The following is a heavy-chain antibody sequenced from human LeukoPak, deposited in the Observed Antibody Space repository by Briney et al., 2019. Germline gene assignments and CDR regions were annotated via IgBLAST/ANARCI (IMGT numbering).Heavy chain of an antibody. V-gene: IGHV1-69*13. Sequence: SVKVSCKASGGTFSSYAISWVRQAPGQGLEWMGGIIPIFGTANYAQKFQGRVTITADESTSTAYMELSRLRSEDTAVYYCARSTTYSSGWYSYFQHWGQGTLVTVSS. D-gene: IGHD6-19*01. CDR2: IIPIFGTA. CDR1: GGTFSSYA. CDR3: ARSTTYSSGWYSYFQH. J-gene: IGHJ1*01.